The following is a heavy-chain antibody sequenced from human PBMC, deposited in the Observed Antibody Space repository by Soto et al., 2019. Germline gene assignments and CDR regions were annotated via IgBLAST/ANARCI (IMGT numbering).Heavy chain of an antibody. D-gene: IGHD6-25*01. V-gene: IGHV5-51*01. J-gene: IGHJ6*02. Sequence: GESLNLSCKGSGYSFTPYLIGWVRQMPGKGLEWMGIIYPGDSDIRYSPSFQGQVTISADKSITTAYLQWNSLKASDTAMYYCARRLTAAHYYGVDVWGQGTTVTSP. CDR3: ARRLTAAHYYGVDV. CDR1: GYSFTPYL. CDR2: IYPGDSDI.